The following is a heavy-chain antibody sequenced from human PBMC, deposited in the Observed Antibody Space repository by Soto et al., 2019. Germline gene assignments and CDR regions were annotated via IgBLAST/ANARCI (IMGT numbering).Heavy chain of an antibody. CDR3: ATANCSGGSCYSHYYYGMDV. CDR2: IIPIFGTA. CDR1: GGTFSSYA. D-gene: IGHD2-15*01. J-gene: IGHJ6*02. Sequence: ASVKVSCKASGGTFSSYAISWVRQAPGQGLEWMGGIIPIFGTANYAQKFQGRVTITADESTSTAYMELSSLRSEDTAVYYCATANCSGGSCYSHYYYGMDVWGQGTTVTVSS. V-gene: IGHV1-69*13.